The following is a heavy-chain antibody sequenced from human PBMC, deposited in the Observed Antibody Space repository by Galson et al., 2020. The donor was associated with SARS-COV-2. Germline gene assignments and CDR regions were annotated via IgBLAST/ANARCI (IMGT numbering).Heavy chain of an antibody. J-gene: IGHJ4*02. V-gene: IGHV2-70*11. CDR1: GFSLSTSGMC. CDR2: IDWDDDK. D-gene: IGHD5-18*01. CDR3: ARQKVDTAMVSLDY. Sequence: SGPTLVKPTQTLTLTCTFSGFSLSTSGMCVSWIRQPPGKALEWLARIDWDDDKYYSTSLKTRLTISKDTSKNQVVLTMTNMDPVDTATYYCARQKVDTAMVSLDYWGQGTLVTVSA.